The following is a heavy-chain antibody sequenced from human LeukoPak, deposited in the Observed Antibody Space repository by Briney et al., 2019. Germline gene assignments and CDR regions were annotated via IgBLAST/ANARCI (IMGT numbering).Heavy chain of an antibody. CDR3: ARNYYERGYYYYYGMDV. CDR2: IYYSGST. CDR1: GGSISSGGYY. J-gene: IGHJ6*02. V-gene: IGHV4-31*03. D-gene: IGHD3-22*01. Sequence: SQTRSLTCTVSGGSISSGGYYWSWIRQHPGKGLEWIGYIYYSGSTYYNPSLKSRVTISVDTSKNQFSLKLSSVTAADTAVYYCARNYYERGYYYYYGMDVWGQGTTVTVSS.